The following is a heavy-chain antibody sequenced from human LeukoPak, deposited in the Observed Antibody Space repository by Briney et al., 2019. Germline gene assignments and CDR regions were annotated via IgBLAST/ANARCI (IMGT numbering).Heavy chain of an antibody. CDR2: INSDGSDT. Sequence: GGSLRLSCAASGFTFSPYWMHWVRQGPGKGLVWVSRINSDGSDTIYADSVKGRFTISRDNAKNTLYLQMNSLRAEDTAVYYCAKQSSYSSTWGCYDYWGQGTLVTVSS. CDR3: AKQSSYSSTWGCYDY. J-gene: IGHJ4*02. V-gene: IGHV3-74*01. CDR1: GFTFSPYW. D-gene: IGHD6-13*01.